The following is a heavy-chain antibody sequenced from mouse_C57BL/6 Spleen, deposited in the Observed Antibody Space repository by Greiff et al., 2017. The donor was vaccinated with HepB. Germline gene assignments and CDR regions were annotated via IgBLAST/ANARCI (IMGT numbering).Heavy chain of an antibody. CDR2: IRSKSNNYAT. CDR3: VRLGGVYAMDY. Sequence: EVHLVESGGGLVQPQGSLKLSCAASGFSFNTYAMNWVRQAPGKGLEWVARIRSKSNNYATYYADSVKDRFTISRDDSESMLYLQMNNLKTEDTAMYYCVRLGGVYAMDYWGQGTSVTVSS. V-gene: IGHV10-1*01. CDR1: GFSFNTYA. J-gene: IGHJ4*01.